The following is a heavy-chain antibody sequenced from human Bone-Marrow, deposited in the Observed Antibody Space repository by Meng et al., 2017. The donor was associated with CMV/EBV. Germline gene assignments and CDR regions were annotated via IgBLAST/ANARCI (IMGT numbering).Heavy chain of an antibody. J-gene: IGHJ5*02. CDR2: ISADGGDT. CDR3: ARGYYDSSAYFYKWFDP. Sequence: GESLKISCAASGFTFSDYYMSWIRQAPGKGLECVSAISADGGDTYYADSVKGRFTISRDNSKNTLYLQMGSLRAEDMAVYYCARGYYDSSAYFYKWFDPWGQGTLVTVSS. V-gene: IGHV3-64*02. D-gene: IGHD3-22*01. CDR1: GFTFSDYY.